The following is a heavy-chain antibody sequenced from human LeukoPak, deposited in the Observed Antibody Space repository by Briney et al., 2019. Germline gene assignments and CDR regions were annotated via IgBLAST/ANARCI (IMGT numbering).Heavy chain of an antibody. J-gene: IGHJ5*02. CDR1: GFTFSPFS. V-gene: IGHV3-30*04. D-gene: IGHD6-19*01. CDR2: ISKDGINK. Sequence: GRSPRLSCAASGFTFSPFSFHWVRQAPGKGLAWVALISKDGINKYYADSVKGRFTISRDNSKNTLYLQMNSLRAEDTAVYSCAKGSGSGWYGWFAPWGQGTLVTVSS. CDR3: AKGSGSGWYGWFAP.